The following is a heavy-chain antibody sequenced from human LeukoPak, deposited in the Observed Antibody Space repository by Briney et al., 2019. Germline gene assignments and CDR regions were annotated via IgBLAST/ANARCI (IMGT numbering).Heavy chain of an antibody. Sequence: PSETLSLTCTVSGGSISSYYWSWIRQPPGKGLEWIGYIYYSGGTNYNPSLKSRVTISVDTSKNQFSLKLRSVTAADTAVYYCARDLDNSGWYVFDYWGRGNLVTVSS. D-gene: IGHD6-19*01. CDR3: ARDLDNSGWYVFDY. CDR2: IYYSGGT. V-gene: IGHV4-59*01. CDR1: GGSISSYY. J-gene: IGHJ4*02.